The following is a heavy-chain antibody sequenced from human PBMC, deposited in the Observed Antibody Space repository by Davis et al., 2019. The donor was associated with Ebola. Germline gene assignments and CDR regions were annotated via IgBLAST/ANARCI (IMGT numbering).Heavy chain of an antibody. CDR1: GYSISSGYY. D-gene: IGHD6-13*01. CDR3: AREGRVRVRAAAGLPDY. CDR2: IYHSGST. V-gene: IGHV4-38-2*02. J-gene: IGHJ4*02. Sequence: PSETLSLTCAVSGYSISSGYYWGWIRQPPGKGLEWIGSIYHSGSTYYNPSLKSRVTISVDTSKNQFSLKLSSVTAADTAVYYCAREGRVRVRAAAGLPDYWGQGTLVTVSS.